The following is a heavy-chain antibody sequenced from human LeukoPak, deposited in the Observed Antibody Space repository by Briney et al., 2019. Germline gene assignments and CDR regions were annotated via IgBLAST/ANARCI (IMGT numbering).Heavy chain of an antibody. CDR1: GFIFSNYD. Sequence: PGGSLRLSCAASGFIFSNYDMNWVRQAPGKGLEWVSSISSSSTYIYYADSLKGRFTISRDNAKNSVYLQMNSLRVEDTAIYYCAREYDNSPAYFQHWGQGTQVTVSS. CDR3: AREYDNSPAYFQH. J-gene: IGHJ1*01. CDR2: ISSSSTYI. D-gene: IGHD5-24*01. V-gene: IGHV3-21*01.